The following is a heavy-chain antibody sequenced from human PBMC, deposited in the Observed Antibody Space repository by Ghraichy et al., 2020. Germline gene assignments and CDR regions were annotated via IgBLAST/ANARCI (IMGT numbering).Heavy chain of an antibody. CDR1: GFIFSNAW. CDR3: ATGGWKIDY. CDR2: IKSKPDGGTT. Sequence: GGSLRLSCAGSGFIFSNAWMNWVRQAPGKGLEWVGLIKSKPDGGTTDYAAPVKGRFTISRDDSKNTVFLQMNSLKSEDTAVYYCATGGWKIDYWGQGTQVTVSS. D-gene: IGHD1-1*01. V-gene: IGHV3-15*07. J-gene: IGHJ4*02.